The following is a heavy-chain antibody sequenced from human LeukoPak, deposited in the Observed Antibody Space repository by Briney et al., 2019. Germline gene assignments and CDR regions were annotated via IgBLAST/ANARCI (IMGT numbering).Heavy chain of an antibody. CDR3: AREDDTGRYMGDDAFDI. J-gene: IGHJ3*02. V-gene: IGHV1-18*01. CDR1: GYTFTNYG. Sequence: ASVKVSCKASGYTFTNYGISWVRQAPGQGLEWMGWISAYNGHTKYAQKLQGRVTVTTDTSTSTAYMELRSLRADDTAVYYCAREDDTGRYMGDDAFDIWGQGTMVTVSS. D-gene: IGHD1-26*01. CDR2: ISAYNGHT.